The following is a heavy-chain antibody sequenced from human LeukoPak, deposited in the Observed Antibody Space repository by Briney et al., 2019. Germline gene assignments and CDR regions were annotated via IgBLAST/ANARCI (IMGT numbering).Heavy chain of an antibody. V-gene: IGHV3-23*01. CDR3: ARDGKAVAADFDY. CDR2: ISVSGNT. D-gene: IGHD6-19*01. J-gene: IGHJ4*02. CDR1: GFTLSSYA. Sequence: PGGSLRLSCAASGFTLSSYAMSWVRQGPGKGLEWVSAISVSGNTYHADSLKGRFTISRDNAKNSLYLQMNSLRPEDTAVYYCARDGKAVAADFDYWGQGTLVTVSS.